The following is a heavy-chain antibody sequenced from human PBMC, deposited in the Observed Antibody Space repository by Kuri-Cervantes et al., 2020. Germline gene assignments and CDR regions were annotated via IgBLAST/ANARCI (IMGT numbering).Heavy chain of an antibody. V-gene: IGHV3-9*01. D-gene: IGHD6-13*01. J-gene: IGHJ6*02. CDR1: GFTFSSYW. CDR2: ISWNSGSI. CDR3: AKDNSSSWYVVYYGMDV. Sequence: GGSLRLSCAASGFTFSSYWMSWVRQAPGKGLEWVSGISWNSGSIGYADSVKGRFTISRDNAKNSLYLQMNSLRAEDTALYYCAKDNSSSWYVVYYGMDVWGQGTTVTVSS.